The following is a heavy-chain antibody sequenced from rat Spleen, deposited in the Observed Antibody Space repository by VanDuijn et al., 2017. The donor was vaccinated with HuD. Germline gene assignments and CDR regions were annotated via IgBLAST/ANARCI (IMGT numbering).Heavy chain of an antibody. CDR2: IDDEGSRT. J-gene: IGHJ2*01. D-gene: IGHD5-1*01. CDR1: GFSFSDYA. V-gene: IGHV5-17*01. Sequence: EVQLVESGGGSVQSGGSLKFSCAASGFSFSDYAMAWVRQAPKKGLEWVATIDDEGSRTFYRDSVKGRFTISRDNAKSTQYLQKDSLKSEDTATYCCARTLGGGFDYWGQGVMVTVSS. CDR3: ARTLGGGFDY.